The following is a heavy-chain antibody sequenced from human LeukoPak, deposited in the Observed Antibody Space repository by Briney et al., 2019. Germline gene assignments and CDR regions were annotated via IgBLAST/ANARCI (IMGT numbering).Heavy chain of an antibody. V-gene: IGHV3-23*01. CDR3: ATHYYDSSGYYPDYFDY. CDR1: GFTFSSYA. CDR2: ISGSGGST. J-gene: IGHJ4*02. D-gene: IGHD3-22*01. Sequence: GGSLRLSCAASGFTFSSYAMSWVRQAPGKGLEWVSAISGSGGSTYYADSVKGRFTISRDNSKNTLYLQMNSPRAEDTAVYYCATHYYDSSGYYPDYFDYWGQGTLVTVSS.